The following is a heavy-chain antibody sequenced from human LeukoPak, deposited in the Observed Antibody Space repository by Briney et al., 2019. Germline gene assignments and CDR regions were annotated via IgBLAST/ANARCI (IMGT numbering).Heavy chain of an antibody. V-gene: IGHV1-2*02. D-gene: IGHD3-22*01. Sequence: ASVKVSCKASGYSFTAQYMHWLRQAPGQGLEWIGWINPNNGDAKYAQSFLGRVIMTRDTSTTTAYMELSSLRSDDTAVYFYAIYPSSVSTPPFDYWGQGTLVTVSS. CDR2: INPNNGDA. CDR1: GYSFTAQY. J-gene: IGHJ4*02. CDR3: AIYPSSVSTPPFDY.